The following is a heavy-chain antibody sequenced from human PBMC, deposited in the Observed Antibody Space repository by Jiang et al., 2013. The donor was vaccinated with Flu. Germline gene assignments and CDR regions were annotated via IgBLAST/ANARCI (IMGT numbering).Heavy chain of an antibody. CDR2: INTNTGIP. Sequence: YSFTRYAVNWVRQAPGQGLEWMGWINTNTGIPTYGQGFTGRFVFSLDTSVSTAYLQISSLKAEDTAVYYCARFHDGFDYWGQGTLVTVSS. CDR3: ARFHDGFDY. V-gene: IGHV7-4-1*02. J-gene: IGHJ4*02. D-gene: IGHD3-3*01. CDR1: YSFTRYA.